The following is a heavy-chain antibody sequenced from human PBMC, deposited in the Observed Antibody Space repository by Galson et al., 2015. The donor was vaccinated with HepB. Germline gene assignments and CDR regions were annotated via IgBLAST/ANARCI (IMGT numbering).Heavy chain of an antibody. Sequence: SLRLSCAASGFSIRSHYMNWVCQAPGKGLEWVSLIHGGNNKYYADSVKGRFTISRDDSSNTLYLQMNSLRAEDTAVYYCAQLGTGYWGQGTLVTVSS. CDR1: GFSIRSHY. CDR2: IHGGNNK. CDR3: AQLGTGY. V-gene: IGHV3-53*01. J-gene: IGHJ4*02. D-gene: IGHD6-13*01.